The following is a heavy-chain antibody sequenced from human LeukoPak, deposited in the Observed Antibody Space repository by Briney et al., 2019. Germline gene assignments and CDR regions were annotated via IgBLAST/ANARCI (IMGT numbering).Heavy chain of an antibody. J-gene: IGHJ5*02. CDR3: ARGRRPPYRSSRSWPFDP. CDR2: IFYCRST. D-gene: IGHD6-13*01. V-gene: IGHV4-34*01. Sequence: SETLSLTCAVNGGSFYGYYWSWLRQPPGKGLEWVGDIFYCRSTNSNPPLKSRVTISVDTSKNEFSLKLSSVTAADTAVYYWARGRRPPYRSSRSWPFDPWGQGTLATVSS. CDR1: GGSFYGYY.